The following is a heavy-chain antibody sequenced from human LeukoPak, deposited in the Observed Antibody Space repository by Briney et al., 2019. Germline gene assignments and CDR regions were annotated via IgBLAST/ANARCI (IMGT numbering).Heavy chain of an antibody. D-gene: IGHD2-2*01. CDR3: ARRLTQYDCFDP. Sequence: SQTLSLTCAISGDSVSSNIVTWNWIRQSPSRGLEWLGRTYYRSTWYNDYAVSVRGRITVNPDTSKNQFSLHLNSVTPEDTAVYYCARRLTQYDCFDPWGQGILVTVSS. CDR1: GDSVSSNIVT. CDR2: TYYRSTWYN. J-gene: IGHJ5*02. V-gene: IGHV6-1*01.